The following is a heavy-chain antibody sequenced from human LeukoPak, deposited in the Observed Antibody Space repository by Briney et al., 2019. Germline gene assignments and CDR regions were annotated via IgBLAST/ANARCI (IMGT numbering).Heavy chain of an antibody. CDR1: GYTFASYG. J-gene: IGHJ4*02. CDR2: ISGYNGNT. V-gene: IGHV1-18*01. Sequence: ASVKVSCKTSGYTFASYGISWVRQAPGQGLEWMGWISGYNGNTKYAQKFQGRVTITTDTSTSTAYMELRSLRSDDTAVYYCARGAVTSGSYLSYWGQGTLVTVSS. CDR3: ARGAVTSGSYLSY. D-gene: IGHD1-26*01.